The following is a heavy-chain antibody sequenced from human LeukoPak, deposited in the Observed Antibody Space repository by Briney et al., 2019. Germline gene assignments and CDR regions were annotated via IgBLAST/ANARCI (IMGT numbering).Heavy chain of an antibody. CDR2: IYYSGST. J-gene: IGHJ6*03. V-gene: IGHV4-59*01. Sequence: SETLSLTCTVSGGSISSYYWSWIRQPPGKGLEWIGYIYYSGSTNYNPSLKSRVTISVDTSKNQFSLKLSSVTAADTAVYYCARGTGGESSWYYYYYIDVWGKGTTVTVSS. CDR3: ARGTGGESSWYYYYYIDV. CDR1: GGSISSYY. D-gene: IGHD6-13*01.